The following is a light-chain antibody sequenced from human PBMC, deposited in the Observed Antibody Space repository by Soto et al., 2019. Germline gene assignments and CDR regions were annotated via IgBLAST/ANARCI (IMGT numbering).Light chain of an antibody. CDR1: QSISSW. CDR3: QQYISYSYT. Sequence: DIQMTQSPSTLSASVGDRVTITCRASQSISSWLAWYQQKPGKAPKLLIYDASSLESGVPSRFSGSGSGTAFTLTISSLQPDDFATYYCQQYISYSYTFGQGTKLEI. J-gene: IGKJ2*01. CDR2: DAS. V-gene: IGKV1-5*01.